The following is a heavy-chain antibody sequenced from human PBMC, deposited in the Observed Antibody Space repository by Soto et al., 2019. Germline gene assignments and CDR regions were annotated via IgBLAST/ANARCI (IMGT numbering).Heavy chain of an antibody. CDR2: IYPGDSDT. J-gene: IGHJ6*02. CDR3: AASIFYYGMDV. CDR1: GYTLTNYW. Sequence: PGESLKISCKGSGYTLTNYWIGWVRQMPGKGLEGMGIIYPGDSDTKYNPSFQGQVTISADKSITTTYLRWTSLKASDTAIYYCAASIFYYGMDVWGQGTTVPVSS. V-gene: IGHV5-51*01.